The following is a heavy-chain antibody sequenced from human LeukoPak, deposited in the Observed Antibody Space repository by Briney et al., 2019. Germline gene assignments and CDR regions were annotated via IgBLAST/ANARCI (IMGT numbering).Heavy chain of an antibody. J-gene: IGHJ4*02. CDR2: IKEDGSEK. V-gene: IGHV3-7*01. CDR3: ARTIRGY. CDR1: RFTFSDYY. Sequence: GGSLRLSCAASRFTFSDYYMSWIRQAPGKGLEWVANIKEDGSEKYYVDSVKGRFTISRDNAKNSLYLQMNSLRAEDTAVYYCARTIRGYWGQGTLVTVSP. D-gene: IGHD3-10*01.